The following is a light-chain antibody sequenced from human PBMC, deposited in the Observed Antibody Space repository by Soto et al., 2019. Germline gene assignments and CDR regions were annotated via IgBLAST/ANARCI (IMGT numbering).Light chain of an antibody. CDR1: SSDVGGYNY. CDR3: CSYAGSDILRV. CDR2: DVS. J-gene: IGLJ3*02. Sequence: QSVLTQPRSVSGSPGQSVTISCTGTSSDVGGYNYVSWYQQHPGKAPQLMIYDVSKRPSGVPDRFSGSKSGNTASLTISGLQAEDEADYYCCSYAGSDILRVFGGGTKRTVL. V-gene: IGLV2-11*01.